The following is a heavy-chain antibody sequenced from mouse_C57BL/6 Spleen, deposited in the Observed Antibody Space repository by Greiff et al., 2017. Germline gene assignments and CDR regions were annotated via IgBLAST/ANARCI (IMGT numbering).Heavy chain of an antibody. J-gene: IGHJ4*01. CDR1: GFTFSSYG. V-gene: IGHV5-6*01. D-gene: IGHD2-2*01. CDR3: ARQDGYDVRAMDY. Sequence: EVKLVESGGDLVKPGGSLKLSCAASGFTFSSYGMSWVRQTPDKRLEWVATISSGGSYTYYPDSVKGRFTISRDNAKNTLYLQMSSLKSEDTAMYYCARQDGYDVRAMDYWGQGTSVTVSS. CDR2: ISSGGSYT.